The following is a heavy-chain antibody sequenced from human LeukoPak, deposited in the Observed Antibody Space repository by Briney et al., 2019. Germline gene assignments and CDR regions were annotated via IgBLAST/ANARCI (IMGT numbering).Heavy chain of an antibody. CDR1: GFTVSSNY. D-gene: IGHD1-26*01. CDR3: ARGLELLQLDY. CDR2: IYSGGRT. V-gene: IGHV3-53*01. Sequence: GGSLRLSCAASGFTVSSNYMSWVRQAPGKRLEWGSVIYSGGRTYYTDSVKGRFTISRDNSKNTLYLQMNSLRAEDTAVYYCARGLELLQLDYWGQGTLVSVSS. J-gene: IGHJ4*02.